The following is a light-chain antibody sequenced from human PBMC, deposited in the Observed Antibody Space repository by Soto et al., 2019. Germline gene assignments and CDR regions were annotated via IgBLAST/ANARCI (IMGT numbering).Light chain of an antibody. V-gene: IGKV3-20*01. J-gene: IGKJ1*01. CDR2: GAS. CDR3: QQYGSSPPWT. Sequence: EIVLTQSPGTLSLSPGERATLSCRASQSVSSSYLAWYQQKPGQAPRLLIYGASSMATGIPDRFSGSGSGTDFTLPISRLEPEDFAVYYCQQYGSSPPWTFGQGTKVDLK. CDR1: QSVSSSY.